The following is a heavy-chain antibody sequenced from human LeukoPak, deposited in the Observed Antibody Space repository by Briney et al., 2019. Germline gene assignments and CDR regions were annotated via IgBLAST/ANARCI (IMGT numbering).Heavy chain of an antibody. CDR1: GFTFSSYA. Sequence: RTGGSLRLSCAASGFTFSSYAMSWVRQAPVKGLEWVSAISGSGGSTYYADSVKGRFTISRDNSKNTLSLQMNSLRAEDTAVYYCARPTDNGSGSYYFDYWGQGTLVTVSS. CDR3: ARPTDNGSGSYYFDY. J-gene: IGHJ4*02. CDR2: ISGSGGST. V-gene: IGHV3-23*01. D-gene: IGHD3-10*01.